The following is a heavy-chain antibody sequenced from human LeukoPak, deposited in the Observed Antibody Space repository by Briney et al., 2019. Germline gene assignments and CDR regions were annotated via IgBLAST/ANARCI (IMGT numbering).Heavy chain of an antibody. J-gene: IGHJ4*02. CDR2: IIPIFGTA. Sequence: SVKVSCKASGGTFSSYAISWVRQAPGQGLEWMGGIIPIFGTANYAQKFQGRVTITADKSTSTAYMELSSLKTEDTAVYYCTRNVEMATIREGLFDYWGQGTLVTVSS. CDR1: GGTFSSYA. V-gene: IGHV1-69*06. D-gene: IGHD5-24*01. CDR3: TRNVEMATIREGLFDY.